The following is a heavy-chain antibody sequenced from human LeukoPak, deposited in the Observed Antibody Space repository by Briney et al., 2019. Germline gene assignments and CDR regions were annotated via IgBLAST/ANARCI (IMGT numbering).Heavy chain of an antibody. CDR3: VKDGPVLSF. CDR2: SRGDGGVK. CDR1: GFTFEDDV. D-gene: IGHD4/OR15-4a*01. V-gene: IGHV3-43*02. J-gene: IGHJ1*01. Sequence: ESGGALRHCCAAPGFTFEDDVMHRARQAPAKGLEWVSFSRGDGGVKFYGRSVKGRFTVSRDNSEDSLYLQMDRLRAEDTAFYYCVKDGPVLSFWGEGTLVIVSS.